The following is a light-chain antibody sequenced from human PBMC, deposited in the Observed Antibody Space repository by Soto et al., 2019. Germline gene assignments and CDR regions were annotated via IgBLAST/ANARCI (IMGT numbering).Light chain of an antibody. J-gene: IGLJ2*01. CDR2: DNN. Sequence: QSVLTQPPSMSAAPGQKVTLSCSGSSSNIGNNYVSWYRQLPGTAPKLLIYDNNKRPSGIPDRFSGSKSGASATLGITGLQTGDEADYYCGTWDSSLSAGVFGGGTKLTVL. CDR3: GTWDSSLSAGV. CDR1: SSNIGNNY. V-gene: IGLV1-51*01.